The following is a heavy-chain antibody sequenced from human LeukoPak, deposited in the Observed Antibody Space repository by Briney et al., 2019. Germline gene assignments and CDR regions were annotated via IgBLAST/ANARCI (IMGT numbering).Heavy chain of an antibody. V-gene: IGHV4-34*01. Sequence: SETLSLTCTVSGGYIITSGHYWSWIRQPPGKGLEWIGEINHSGSTNYNPSLKSRVTISVDTSKNQFSLKLSSVTAADTAVYYCARGKTRSRYSSSWHPYYYYGMDVWGQGTTVTVSS. CDR3: ARGKTRSRYSSSWHPYYYYGMDV. J-gene: IGHJ6*02. CDR2: INHSGST. D-gene: IGHD6-13*01. CDR1: GGYIITSGHY.